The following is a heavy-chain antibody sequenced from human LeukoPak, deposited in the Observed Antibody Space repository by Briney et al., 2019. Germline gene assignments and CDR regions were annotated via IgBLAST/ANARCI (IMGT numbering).Heavy chain of an antibody. Sequence: SETLSLTCTVSGGSISSYYWSWIRQPAGKGLEWIGRIYTSGSTNYNPSLKSRVTMSVDTSKNQFSPKLSSVTAADTAVYYCARVGWGYYGSGSYSGYFDYWGQGTLVTVSS. CDR3: ARVGWGYYGSGSYSGYFDY. CDR2: IYTSGST. V-gene: IGHV4-4*07. CDR1: GGSISSYY. J-gene: IGHJ4*02. D-gene: IGHD3-10*01.